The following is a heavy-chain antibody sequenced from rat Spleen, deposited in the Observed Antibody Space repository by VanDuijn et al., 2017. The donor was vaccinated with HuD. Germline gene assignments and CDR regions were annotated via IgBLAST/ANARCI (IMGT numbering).Heavy chain of an antibody. CDR1: GFTFSDYY. J-gene: IGHJ2*01. CDR3: ARQATTVPSYFDY. CDR2: ISYGDRSGHSST. V-gene: IGHV5-7*01. Sequence: EVQLVESDGGLVQPGRSLKLSCAASGFTFSDYYMAWVRQAPTKGLEWVATISYGDRSGHSSTYYRDSVKGRFTISRDNAKSALYLQVDSLRSEDTTTYYCARQATTVPSYFDYWGQGVMVTVSS. D-gene: IGHD1-1*01.